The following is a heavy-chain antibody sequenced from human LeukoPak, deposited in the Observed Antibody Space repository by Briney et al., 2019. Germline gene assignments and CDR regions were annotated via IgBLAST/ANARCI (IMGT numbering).Heavy chain of an antibody. Sequence: GGSLRLSCAASGFTFSSYSMNWVRQAPGKGLEWILYISSSISTIYYADSVKGRFTISRDNAKNSLYLQMNSLRDEDTAVYYCAREALSDFWSGYLGYFDLWGRGTLVTVSS. J-gene: IGHJ2*01. CDR2: ISSSISTI. V-gene: IGHV3-48*02. CDR3: AREALSDFWSGYLGYFDL. D-gene: IGHD3-3*01. CDR1: GFTFSSYS.